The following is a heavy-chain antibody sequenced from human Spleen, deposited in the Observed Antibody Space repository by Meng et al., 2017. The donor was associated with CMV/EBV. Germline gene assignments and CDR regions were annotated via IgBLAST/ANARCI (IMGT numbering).Heavy chain of an antibody. CDR1: GGSFSGYD. Sequence: SETLSLTCAVYGGSFSGYDWSWIRQSPGKGLEWIGEINHRGSTRYNSSHKGRLTISVDTSKDQFSLKLNSVTAADTAVYYCARGSTSVTMIVVVFTAASLAYDSWGQGTLVTVSS. D-gene: IGHD3-22*01. V-gene: IGHV4-34*01. J-gene: IGHJ4*02. CDR2: INHRGST. CDR3: ARGSTSVTMIVVVFTAASLAYDS.